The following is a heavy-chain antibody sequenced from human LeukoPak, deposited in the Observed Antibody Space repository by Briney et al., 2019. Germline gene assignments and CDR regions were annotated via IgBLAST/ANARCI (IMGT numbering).Heavy chain of an antibody. J-gene: IGHJ3*02. D-gene: IGHD3-3*01. V-gene: IGHV1-46*01. CDR3: ARGRAYYDFWSGSDAFDI. Sequence: ASVKVSCKASGYTFTSYYMHWVRQAPGQGLEWMGIINPSGGSTSYAQKFQGRVTMTRDMSTSTVYMELSSLRSEDTAVYYCARGRAYYDFWSGSDAFDIWGQGTMVTVSS. CDR1: GYTFTSYY. CDR2: INPSGGST.